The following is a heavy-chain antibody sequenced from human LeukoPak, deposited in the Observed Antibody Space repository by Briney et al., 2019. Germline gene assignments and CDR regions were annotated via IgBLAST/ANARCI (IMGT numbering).Heavy chain of an antibody. Sequence: GGSLRLSCAASGFTFSSYGMHWVRQAPGKGLEWVAVISYDGSNKYYADSVKGRFTISRDNSKNTLYLQMNSLRAEDTAVYYCAKVTGYSSSWYVESAIDYWGQGTLVTVSS. CDR2: ISYDGSNK. CDR3: AKVTGYSSSWYVESAIDY. J-gene: IGHJ4*02. D-gene: IGHD6-13*01. V-gene: IGHV3-30*18. CDR1: GFTFSSYG.